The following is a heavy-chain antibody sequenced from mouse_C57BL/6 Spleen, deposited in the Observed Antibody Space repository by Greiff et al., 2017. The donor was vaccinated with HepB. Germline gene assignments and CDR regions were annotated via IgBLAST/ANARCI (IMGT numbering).Heavy chain of an antibody. CDR1: GYSFTGYY. V-gene: IGHV1-42*01. CDR3: ARYPSTVVADWYFDV. CDR2: INPSTGGT. Sequence: DVKLVESGPELVKPGASVKISCKASGYSFTGYYMNWVKQSPEKSLEWIGEINPSTGGTTYNQKFKAKATLTVDKSSSTAYMQLKSLTSEDSAVYYCARYPSTVVADWYFDVWGTVTTVTVSS. D-gene: IGHD1-1*01. J-gene: IGHJ1*03.